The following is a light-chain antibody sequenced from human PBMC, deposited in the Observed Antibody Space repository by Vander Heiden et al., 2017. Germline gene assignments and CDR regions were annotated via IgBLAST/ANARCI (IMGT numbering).Light chain of an antibody. CDR3: SSYTSGSTLV. CDR1: SSDVGGYNY. V-gene: IGLV2-14*01. Sequence: QSALTQPASVSGSPGQSITIPCTGSSSDVGGYNYVSWYQQHTGKVPALMIYEVGNRPSGVSNRFSGSKSGNTASLTISGLQAEDEADYYCSSYTSGSTLVFGGGTKLTVL. CDR2: EVG. J-gene: IGLJ2*01.